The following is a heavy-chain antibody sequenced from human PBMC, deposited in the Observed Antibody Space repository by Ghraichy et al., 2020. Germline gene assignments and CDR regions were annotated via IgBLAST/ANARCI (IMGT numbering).Heavy chain of an antibody. CDR2: ISSSSSMI. CDR3: ARSGGWLGTTHDF. CDR1: GFTFRSYS. J-gene: IGHJ4*02. Sequence: GGSPRLSCTASGFTFRSYSMNWVRQAPGKGLEWVSYISSSSSMIYYADSVKGRFTISRDNAKNSLYLQMNSLRDEDTAVYYCARSGGWLGTTHDFWGQGTLVTVSS. V-gene: IGHV3-48*02. D-gene: IGHD3-10*01.